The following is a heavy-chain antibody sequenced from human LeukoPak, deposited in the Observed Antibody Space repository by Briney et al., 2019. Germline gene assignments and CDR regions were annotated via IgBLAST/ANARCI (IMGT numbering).Heavy chain of an antibody. CDR2: IIPIFGTA. V-gene: IGHV1-69*06. CDR3: ARVGGSGWYDAFDI. CDR1: GGTFSSYA. J-gene: IGHJ3*02. Sequence: SVKVSCKASGGTFSSYAISRVRQAPGQGLEWMGEIIPIFGTANYAQKFQGRVTITADKSTSTAYMELSSLRSEDTAVYYCARVGGSGWYDAFDIWGQGTMVTVSS. D-gene: IGHD6-19*01.